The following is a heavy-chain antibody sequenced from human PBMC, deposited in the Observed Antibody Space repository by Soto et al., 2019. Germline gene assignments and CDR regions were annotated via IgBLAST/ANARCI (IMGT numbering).Heavy chain of an antibody. CDR1: GYSFSSHA. CDR2: IIPVFGTP. D-gene: IGHD6-13*01. Sequence: VQLEQSGSEVQKSGSSVKVSCKASGYSFSSHAITWVRQAPGQGLEWMGGIIPVFGTPTYAQKFQGRLTISAEQSTHTSSLELRSLRSEDTAVYYCARGGALSTSWYWGDGLDSWGQGTQVTVSS. J-gene: IGHJ4*02. V-gene: IGHV1-69*01. CDR3: ARGGALSTSWYWGDGLDS.